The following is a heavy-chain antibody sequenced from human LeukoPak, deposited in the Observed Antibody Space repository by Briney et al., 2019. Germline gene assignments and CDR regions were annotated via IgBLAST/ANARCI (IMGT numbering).Heavy chain of an antibody. CDR2: IKQDGSEK. CDR3: ASHSSGWTEYFQH. CDR1: GFAFSSYW. V-gene: IGHV3-7*01. Sequence: GGSLRLSCAASGFAFSSYWMSWVRQAPGKGLEWVANIKQDGSEKYYVDSVKGRFTISRDNAKNSLYLQMNSLRAEDTAVYYSASHSSGWTEYFQHWGQGTLVTVSS. D-gene: IGHD6-19*01. J-gene: IGHJ1*01.